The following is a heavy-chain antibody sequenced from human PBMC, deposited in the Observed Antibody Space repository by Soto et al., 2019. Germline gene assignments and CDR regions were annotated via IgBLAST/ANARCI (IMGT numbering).Heavy chain of an antibody. D-gene: IGHD6-13*01. CDR2: IKQDGSEE. CDR3: GRIAASGRGWDV. V-gene: IGHV3-7*01. J-gene: IGHJ6*02. CDR1: GFTFSSYW. Sequence: EVQLVESGGGLVQPGGSLRLSCVDSGFTFSSYWMSWVRQAPVKGLEWVGSIKQDGSEENYVDSVKGRFIISRDNAKNSMYLQMNRLRAEDTAVYYCGRIAASGRGWDVWGQGTTVVVSS.